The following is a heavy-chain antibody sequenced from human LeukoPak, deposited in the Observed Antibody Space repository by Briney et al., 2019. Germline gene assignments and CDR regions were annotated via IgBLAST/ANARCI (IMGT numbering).Heavy chain of an antibody. CDR3: ARALPIGYCSGGSCYSGDY. V-gene: IGHV4-59*01. Sequence: SETLSLTCTVSGGSISSYYWSWIWQPPGKGLEWIGYIYYSGSTNYNPSLKSRVTISVDTSKNQFSLKLSSVTAADTAVYYCARALPIGYCSGGSCYSGDYWGQGTLVTVSS. CDR1: GGSISSYY. J-gene: IGHJ4*02. CDR2: IYYSGST. D-gene: IGHD2-15*01.